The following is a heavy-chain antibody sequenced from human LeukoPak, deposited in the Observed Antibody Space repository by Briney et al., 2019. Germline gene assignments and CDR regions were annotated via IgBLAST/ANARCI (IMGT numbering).Heavy chain of an antibody. D-gene: IGHD5-24*01. J-gene: IGHJ4*02. CDR1: GFTSSSYG. Sequence: GGSLRLSCAASGFTSSSYGMHWVRQAPGKGLEWVAVIWYDGSNKYYADSVKGRFTISRDNSKNTLYLQMNSLRAEDTAVYYCAKGRDGYNAEFDYWGQETLVTVSS. V-gene: IGHV3-33*06. CDR2: IWYDGSNK. CDR3: AKGRDGYNAEFDY.